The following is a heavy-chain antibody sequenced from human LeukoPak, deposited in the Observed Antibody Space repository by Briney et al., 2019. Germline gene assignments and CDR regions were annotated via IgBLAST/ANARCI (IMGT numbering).Heavy chain of an antibody. CDR1: GFTFSSYS. CDR2: ISSSSSTI. Sequence: QPGGSLRLSCAASGFTFSSYSMNWVRQAPGKGLEWVSYISSSSSTIYYADSVKGRFTISRDNAKNSLYLQMNSLRAEDTAVYYCARDDGYYYGSGSYSSLDYWGQGTLVTVSS. D-gene: IGHD3-10*01. J-gene: IGHJ4*02. V-gene: IGHV3-48*01. CDR3: ARDDGYYYGSGSYSSLDY.